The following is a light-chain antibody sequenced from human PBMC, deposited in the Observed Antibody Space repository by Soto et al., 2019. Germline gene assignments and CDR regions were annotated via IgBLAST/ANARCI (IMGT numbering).Light chain of an antibody. V-gene: IGLV1-47*01. CDR3: SSYTSSSTLV. CDR1: SSNIGSNY. J-gene: IGLJ1*01. CDR2: RNN. Sequence: QSVLTQPPSASGTPGQRVTISCSGSSSNIGSNYVYWYQQLPGTAPKLLIYRNNQRPSGVPDRFSGSKSGTSASLAISGLRSEDEADYYCSSYTSSSTLVFGTGTKVTVL.